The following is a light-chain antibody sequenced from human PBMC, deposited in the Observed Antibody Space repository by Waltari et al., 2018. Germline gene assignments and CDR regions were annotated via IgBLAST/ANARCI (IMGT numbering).Light chain of an antibody. CDR3: AAWDDSLSGRV. V-gene: IGLV1-47*01. Sequence: QSVLTQPPSASGTPGQRVTISCSGSRSNIGSNYVYWYQQLPGTAPKLPIYRSNQRPSGVPDRFSGSKSGTSASLAISGLRSEDEADYYCAAWDDSLSGRVFGGGTKVTVL. CDR1: RSNIGSNY. CDR2: RSN. J-gene: IGLJ3*02.